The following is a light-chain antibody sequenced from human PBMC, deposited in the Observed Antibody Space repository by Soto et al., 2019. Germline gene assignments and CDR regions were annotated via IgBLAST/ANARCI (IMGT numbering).Light chain of an antibody. CDR2: GAS. CDR1: QSVSSSY. CDR3: HQYGSSPLA. Sequence: EIVLTQSPGTLSLSPGERATLSCRASQSVSSSYLAWYQQKPGQAPRLLIYGASSRATGIPDRFSGSGSGRDYSRTTGRLEPEDLEVYYCHQYGSSPLAFGGGTKVEIK. J-gene: IGKJ4*01. V-gene: IGKV3-20*01.